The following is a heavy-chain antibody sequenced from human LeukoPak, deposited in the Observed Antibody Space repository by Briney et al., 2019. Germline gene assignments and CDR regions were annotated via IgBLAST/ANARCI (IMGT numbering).Heavy chain of an antibody. J-gene: IGHJ4*02. Sequence: SETLSLTCAVYGGSFSGYYWSWIRQPPGKGLEWIGEINHSGSINYNPSLKSRVTISVDTSKNQFSLKLSSVTAADTAVYYCARRDTAQTRLFDYWGQGTLVTVSS. CDR3: ARRDTAQTRLFDY. CDR2: INHSGSI. D-gene: IGHD5-18*01. CDR1: GGSFSGYY. V-gene: IGHV4-34*01.